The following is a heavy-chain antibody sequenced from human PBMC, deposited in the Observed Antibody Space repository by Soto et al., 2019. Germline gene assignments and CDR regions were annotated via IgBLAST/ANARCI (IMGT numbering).Heavy chain of an antibody. CDR2: IYYSGST. CDR3: ARGTTGTTGAFDI. Sequence: QVQLQESGPGLVKPSETLSLTCTVSGGSISSYYWSWIRQPPGKGLEWIGYIYYSGSTNYNPSLKSRVTISVDTSKNQFSLKLSSVTAADTAVYYCARGTTGTTGAFDIWGQGTMVTVSS. CDR1: GGSISSYY. J-gene: IGHJ3*02. D-gene: IGHD1-1*01. V-gene: IGHV4-59*08.